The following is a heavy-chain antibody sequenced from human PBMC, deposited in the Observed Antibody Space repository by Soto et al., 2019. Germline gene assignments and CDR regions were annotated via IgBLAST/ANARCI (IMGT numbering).Heavy chain of an antibody. V-gene: IGHV3-48*01. CDR3: ARDQLYDNDISGRPLNAFDV. J-gene: IGHJ3*01. CDR1: GSTFRNYG. D-gene: IGHD3-22*01. CDR2: IGIGSSTK. Sequence: PGGSLRLSCAASGSTFRNYGMNWVRQAPGKGLEWVSYIGIGSSTKYYADSVKGRFTISRDNAKNSLYLQMNSLRAEDTAVYYCARDQLYDNDISGRPLNAFDVWGQGTIVTVSS.